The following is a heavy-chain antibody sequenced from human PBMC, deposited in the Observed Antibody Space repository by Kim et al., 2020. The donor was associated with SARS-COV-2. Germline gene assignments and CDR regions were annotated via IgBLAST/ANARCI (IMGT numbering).Heavy chain of an antibody. V-gene: IGHV3-49*04. Sequence: GGSLRLSCTASGFTFGDYAMSWVRQAPGKGLEWVGFIRSKAYGGTTEHAASVKGRFTISRDDSKSIAYLQMNSLKTEDTAVYYCTRAHNIGRWAYYYYYYMDVWGKATTITVSS. CDR1: GFTFGDYA. CDR3: TRAHNIGRWAYYYYYYMDV. CDR2: IRSKAYGGTT. J-gene: IGHJ6*03. D-gene: IGHD5-12*01.